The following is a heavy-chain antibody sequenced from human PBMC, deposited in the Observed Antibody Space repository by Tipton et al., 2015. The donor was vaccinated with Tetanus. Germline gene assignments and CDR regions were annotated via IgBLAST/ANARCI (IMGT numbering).Heavy chain of an antibody. Sequence: TLSLTCAVYGGSFSGYYWSWIRQPPGKGLEWIGEINHSGSTNYNPSLKSRVTISVDTSKNQFSLKLSSVTAADTAVYYCARVSSGSFDYWGQGTLVTVSS. CDR1: GGSFSGYY. V-gene: IGHV4-34*01. CDR2: INHSGST. CDR3: ARVSSGSFDY. J-gene: IGHJ4*02. D-gene: IGHD6-19*01.